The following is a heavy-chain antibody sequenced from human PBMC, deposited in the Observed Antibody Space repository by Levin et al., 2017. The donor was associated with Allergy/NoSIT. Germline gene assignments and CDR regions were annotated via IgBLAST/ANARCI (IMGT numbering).Heavy chain of an antibody. CDR3: AKDIYAYGGYCSGGSCSFDY. Sequence: LSLTCAASGFTFGDYAMHWVRQAPGKGLEWVSGIGWNSGIIVYADSVKGRFTISRDNAQNSLYLQVNNLRAEDTALYYCAKDIYAYGGYCSGGSCSFDYWGQGILVTVSS. V-gene: IGHV3-9*01. CDR2: IGWNSGII. CDR1: GFTFGDYA. J-gene: IGHJ4*02. D-gene: IGHD2-15*01.